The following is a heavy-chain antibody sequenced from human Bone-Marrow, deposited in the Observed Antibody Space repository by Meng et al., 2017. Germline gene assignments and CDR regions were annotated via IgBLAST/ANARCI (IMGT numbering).Heavy chain of an antibody. CDR1: GFTFSSYG. D-gene: IGHD3-10*01. CDR3: AKYSYGLGDYFDY. CDR2: IWYDGSNK. Sequence: QVQLVESGGGVVQPGRSLRLSCAASGFTFSSYGMHWVRQAPGKGLEWVAVIWYDGSNKYYADSVKGRFTISRDNSKNTLYLQVNSLRAEDTVLYYCAKYSYGLGDYFDYWGQGALVTVSS. V-gene: IGHV3-33*06. J-gene: IGHJ4*02.